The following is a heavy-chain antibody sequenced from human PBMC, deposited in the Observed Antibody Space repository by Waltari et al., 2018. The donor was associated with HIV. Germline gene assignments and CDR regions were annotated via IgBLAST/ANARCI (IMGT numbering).Heavy chain of an antibody. V-gene: IGHV3-7*01. CDR1: GFTLSTSC. CDR3: ARGIAVAGRYYFYGMDV. Sequence: EVQLVESGGGLVQPGGSLSLSCAASGFTLSTSCLGWVRQAPGKGLEWVAYINQAGSRKYYVDSVKGRFTISRDNAKNSLYLQMNSLRAEDTAVYYCARGIAVAGRYYFYGMDVWGQGTTVTVSS. D-gene: IGHD6-19*01. J-gene: IGHJ6*02. CDR2: INQAGSRK.